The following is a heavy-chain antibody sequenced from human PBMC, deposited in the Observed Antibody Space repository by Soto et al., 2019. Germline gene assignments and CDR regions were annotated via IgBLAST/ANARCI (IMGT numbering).Heavy chain of an antibody. D-gene: IGHD4-17*01. Sequence: SVKVSFKASGGALSSYAIRWVRQAPGQGLEWMGGIIPIFGTANYAQKFQGRVTITADESTSTAYMELSSLRSVDTAVYYCARRGPHDYGDYTMDYWGQGTLVTAPQ. CDR3: ARRGPHDYGDYTMDY. J-gene: IGHJ4*02. V-gene: IGHV1-69*01. CDR2: IIPIFGTA. CDR1: GGALSSYA.